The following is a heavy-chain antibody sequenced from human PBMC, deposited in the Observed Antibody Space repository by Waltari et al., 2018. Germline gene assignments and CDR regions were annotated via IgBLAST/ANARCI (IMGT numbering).Heavy chain of an antibody. J-gene: IGHJ5*02. Sequence: QLVQSGAEVKKHGASVKVSCKASGYIFSNYGITWVRKAPGQGLEWMGWIYPYNGNTKYEQNFQGRVTMTTDTSTATAYMEIRSLRSDDTAIYYCARGRDVFANFDYNWFDPWGQGTLVTVSS. V-gene: IGHV1-18*01. CDR1: GYIFSNYG. D-gene: IGHD3-3*01. CDR2: IYPYNGNT. CDR3: ARGRDVFANFDYNWFDP.